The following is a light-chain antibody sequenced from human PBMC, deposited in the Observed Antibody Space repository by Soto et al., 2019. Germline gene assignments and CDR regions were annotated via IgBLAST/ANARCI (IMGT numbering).Light chain of an antibody. CDR2: EGN. V-gene: IGLV2-23*01. CDR3: CSYAGGTTWV. Sequence: QSALTQPASVSGSPGQSVTISCTGTDSDIGGYKLVSWYQQHPGKAPKLLLYEGNTRPSGVSNRFSGSKSGNTASLTISGLQAEDEADYYCCSYAGGTTWVFGRGTKLTVL. CDR1: DSDIGGYKL. J-gene: IGLJ3*02.